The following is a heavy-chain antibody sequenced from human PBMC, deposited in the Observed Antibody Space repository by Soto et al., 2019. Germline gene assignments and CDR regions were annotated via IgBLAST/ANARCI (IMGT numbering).Heavy chain of an antibody. J-gene: IGHJ5*02. CDR3: ARIGPCGGDCWVWFDP. CDR1: GFTFSSYT. Sequence: GGSLRLSCATSGFTFSSYTMTWVRQAPGKGLEWVSSISSSSLHIYYAESLKGRFTVSRDNANNSLYLQMTNMDPVDTATYYCARIGPCGGDCWVWFDPWGQGTLVTVSS. V-gene: IGHV3-21*03. CDR2: ISSSSLHI. D-gene: IGHD2-21*02.